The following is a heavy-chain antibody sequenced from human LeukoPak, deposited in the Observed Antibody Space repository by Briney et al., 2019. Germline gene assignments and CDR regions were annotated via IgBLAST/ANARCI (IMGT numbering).Heavy chain of an antibody. D-gene: IGHD3-22*01. CDR3: AGPIHYDSSGFEAFDI. CDR1: GYSFTSYW. V-gene: IGHV5-51*01. CDR2: IYPGDSDT. Sequence: GESLKISLKGSGYSFTSYWIGWVRQMPGKGLEWMGIIYPGDSDTRYSPSFQGQVTISADKSISTAYLQWSSLKVSVTAMCYCAGPIHYDSSGFEAFDIWGQGTLVTVSS. J-gene: IGHJ3*02.